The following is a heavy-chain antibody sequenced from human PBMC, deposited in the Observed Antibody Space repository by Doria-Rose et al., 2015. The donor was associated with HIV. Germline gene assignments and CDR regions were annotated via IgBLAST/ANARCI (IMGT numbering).Heavy chain of an antibody. CDR3: ARPANVGMEDWYFDH. V-gene: IGHV4-38-2*02. D-gene: IGHD1-26*01. J-gene: IGHJ2*01. CDR2: IYHTGST. CDR1: GDSVSSHSY. Sequence: GPGLVKPSETLSLTCIVSGDSVSSHSYWGWIRQPPGKGLEWIGNIYHTGSTYYNPSLKSRVTISLDTSKNNFSLRLTSGTAADTAVYYCARPANVGMEDWYFDHWGRGTLVAVSS.